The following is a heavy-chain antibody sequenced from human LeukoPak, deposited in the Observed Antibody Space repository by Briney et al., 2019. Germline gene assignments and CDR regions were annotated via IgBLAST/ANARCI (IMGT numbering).Heavy chain of an antibody. V-gene: IGHV4-59*08. D-gene: IGHD3-9*01. CDR1: GGSISSYY. Sequence: SETLSLTCTVSGGSISSYYWSWIRQPPGKRLEWIGYIYYSGSTNYNPSLKSRVTISVDTSKNRFSLKLSSVTAADTAVYYCAGTYYDILTGLAPFDYWGQGTLVTVSS. CDR3: AGTYYDILTGLAPFDY. CDR2: IYYSGST. J-gene: IGHJ4*02.